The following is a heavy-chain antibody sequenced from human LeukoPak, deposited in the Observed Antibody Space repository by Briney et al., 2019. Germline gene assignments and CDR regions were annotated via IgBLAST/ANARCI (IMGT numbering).Heavy chain of an antibody. CDR3: ARDGSGSGNYYNVAGFDY. V-gene: IGHV3-48*03. J-gene: IGHJ4*02. CDR2: ISSSGSTI. CDR1: GFTFSSYE. Sequence: GGSLRLSRAASGFTFSSYEMNWVRQAPGKGLEWVSYISSSGSTIYYANSVKGRFAISRDNAKNSLYLQMNSLRAEDTAVYYCARDGSGSGNYYNVAGFDYWGQGTLVTVSS. D-gene: IGHD3-10*01.